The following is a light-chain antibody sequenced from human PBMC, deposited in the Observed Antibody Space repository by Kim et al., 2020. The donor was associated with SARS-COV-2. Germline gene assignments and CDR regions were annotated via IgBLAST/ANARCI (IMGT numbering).Light chain of an antibody. CDR1: QGISSW. V-gene: IGKV1-5*01. CDR3: QQYNSYPWT. Sequence: DIQMTQSPSTLSASIGDRITITCRASQGISSWLAWYQQKPGKPPKLLIYTASSLESGVPSRFSGSASGTEFTLTISSLQPDDFATYYCQQYNSYPWTFGRGTKVDIK. CDR2: TAS. J-gene: IGKJ1*01.